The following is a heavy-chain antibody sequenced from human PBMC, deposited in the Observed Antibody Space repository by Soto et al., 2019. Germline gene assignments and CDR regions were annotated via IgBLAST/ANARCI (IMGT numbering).Heavy chain of an antibody. D-gene: IGHD3-3*01. Sequence: SETLSLTCAVYGGSFSGYYWSWIRQPPGKGLEWIGEINHSGSTNYNPSLKSRVTISVDTSKNQFSLKLSSVTAADTAVYYCARGGYDFWSGYYTRRWFDPWGQGTLVTVPS. CDR3: ARGGYDFWSGYYTRRWFDP. V-gene: IGHV4-34*01. J-gene: IGHJ5*02. CDR2: INHSGST. CDR1: GGSFSGYY.